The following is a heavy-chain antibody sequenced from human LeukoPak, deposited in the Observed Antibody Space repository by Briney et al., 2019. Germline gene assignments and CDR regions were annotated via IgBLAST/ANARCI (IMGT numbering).Heavy chain of an antibody. CDR2: LSAYNGNT. V-gene: IGHV1-18*01. J-gene: IGHJ3*02. Sequence: ASVKVSCKASGYTFTNYAINWVRQAPGQGLEWMVWLSAYNGNTNYAQKVQGRLTMTRDTSTSTAYMELRSLRSDDTAVYYCARGWYFAFDIWGQGTMVTVSS. D-gene: IGHD6-13*01. CDR1: GYTFTNYA. CDR3: ARGWYFAFDI.